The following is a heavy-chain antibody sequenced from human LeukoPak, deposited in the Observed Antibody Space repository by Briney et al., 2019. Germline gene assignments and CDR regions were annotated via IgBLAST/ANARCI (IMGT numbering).Heavy chain of an antibody. J-gene: IGHJ4*02. CDR1: GFTFSTFW. CDR2: IKQDGGEK. V-gene: IGHV3-7*03. Sequence: GGSLRLSCTASGFTFSTFWMHWVRQAPGKGLEWVANIKQDGGEKYYVDSVKGRFTISRDNAKNLLYLQMNALRAEDTAVYWCTRGGEDPWNYWGQGTLVTVSS. D-gene: IGHD1-1*01. CDR3: TRGGEDPWNY.